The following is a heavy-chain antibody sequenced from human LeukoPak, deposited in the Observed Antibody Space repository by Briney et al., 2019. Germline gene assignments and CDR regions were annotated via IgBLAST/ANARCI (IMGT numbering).Heavy chain of an antibody. Sequence: PSETLSLTCTVSGGSISSYYWSWIRQPPGKGLEWIGYIYSSGSTNYNPSLKSRVTISVDTSKNQFSLRLSSVTAADTAVYYCARDRVGMMDPWGQGTLVTVSS. V-gene: IGHV4-59*01. CDR3: ARDRVGMMDP. CDR2: IYSSGST. J-gene: IGHJ4*02. CDR1: GGSISSYY. D-gene: IGHD2-2*03.